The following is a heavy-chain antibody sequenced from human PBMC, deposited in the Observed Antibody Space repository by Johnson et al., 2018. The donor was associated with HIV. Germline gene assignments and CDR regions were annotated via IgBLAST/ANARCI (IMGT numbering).Heavy chain of an antibody. CDR1: GFTFDDFG. V-gene: IGHV3-20*04. Sequence: VQLVESGGRVVRPGGSLRLSCAASGFTFDDFGMSWVRQAPGKGLEWVSGINWNGGSTGYADSVKGRFTISRDNAKNSLYLHMNTLRAEDTALYYCARVVSVAVAGSRQGAVGAFDMWGQGTMVTVSS. CDR2: INWNGGST. D-gene: IGHD6-19*01. J-gene: IGHJ3*02. CDR3: ARVVSVAVAGSRQGAVGAFDM.